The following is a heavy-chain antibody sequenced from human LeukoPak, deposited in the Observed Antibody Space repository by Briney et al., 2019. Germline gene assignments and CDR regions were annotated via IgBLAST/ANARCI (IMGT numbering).Heavy chain of an antibody. CDR2: ISYDGSNK. CDR1: GFTFSSYG. D-gene: IGHD6-19*01. V-gene: IGHV3-30*03. J-gene: IGHJ4*02. Sequence: GGCLRLSCAASGFTFSSYGMHWVRQAPGKGLEWVAVISYDGSNKYYADYVKGRFTISRDNSKNTLYLQMNSLRAEDTAVYYCARAVADAIDHWARENVLTVSS. CDR3: ARAVADAIDH.